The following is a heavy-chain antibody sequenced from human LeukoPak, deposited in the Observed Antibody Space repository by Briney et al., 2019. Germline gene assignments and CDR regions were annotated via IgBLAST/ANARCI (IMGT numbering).Heavy chain of an antibody. Sequence: SETLSLTCTVSGGSISSSSYYWGWIRQPPGKGLEWIGSIFYSGSTYYNPSLKSRVTISVDTSKNQFSLKLSSVTAADTAVYYCARSATGATDSFDYWGQGTLVTVSS. CDR2: IFYSGST. CDR3: ARSATGATDSFDY. D-gene: IGHD1-26*01. V-gene: IGHV4-39*01. CDR1: GGSISSSSYY. J-gene: IGHJ4*02.